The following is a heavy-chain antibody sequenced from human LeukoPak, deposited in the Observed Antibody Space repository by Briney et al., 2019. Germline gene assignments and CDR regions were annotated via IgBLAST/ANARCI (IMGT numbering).Heavy chain of an antibody. D-gene: IGHD3-9*01. V-gene: IGHV4-4*02. CDR3: GKTDIYFNPIDY. J-gene: IGHJ4*02. CDR1: GVSISSSEW. Sequence: PSGTLSLTCAVSGVSISSSEWWIWVRQPPGQGLACIGEIHRAGRTRYNPSLKSRVTISMDYSKNQFSLKLTSVTAADTAIYYCGKTDIYFNPIDYWGPGSLVTVSS. CDR2: IHRAGRT.